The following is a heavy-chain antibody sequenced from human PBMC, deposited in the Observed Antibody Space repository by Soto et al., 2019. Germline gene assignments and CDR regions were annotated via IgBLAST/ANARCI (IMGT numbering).Heavy chain of an antibody. Sequence: QVQLVQSGAEVKKPGASVKVSCKTSGFTFTSYGVHWVRQAPGQRLEWMGWINAGNGDTKYSQQFQGRVTISSDTSASVVYMELSGLRSEDTALYYCARYTAERLFDYWGQGTLVTVSS. CDR2: INAGNGDT. CDR1: GFTFTSYG. CDR3: ARYTAERLFDY. V-gene: IGHV1-3*01. J-gene: IGHJ4*02. D-gene: IGHD6-19*01.